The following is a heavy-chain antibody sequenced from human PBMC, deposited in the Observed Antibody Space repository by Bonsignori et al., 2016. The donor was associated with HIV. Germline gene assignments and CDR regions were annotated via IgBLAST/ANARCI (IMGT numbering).Heavy chain of an antibody. Sequence: GGSLRLSCAASGFTFSSYGMHWVRQAPGKGLEWVAFIRYDGSNKYYADSVKGRFTISRDNSKNTLYLQMNSLRAEDTAVYYCAKDAPLMTTVITYYFDYWGQGTLVTVSS. CDR1: GFTFSSYG. J-gene: IGHJ4*02. D-gene: IGHD4-11*01. V-gene: IGHV3-30*02. CDR2: IRYDGSNK. CDR3: AKDAPLMTTVITYYFDY.